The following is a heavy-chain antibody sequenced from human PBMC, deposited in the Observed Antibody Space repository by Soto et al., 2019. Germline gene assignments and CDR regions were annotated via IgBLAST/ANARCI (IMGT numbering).Heavy chain of an antibody. CDR2: INAGNGNT. D-gene: IGHD3-22*01. V-gene: IGHV1-3*01. Sequence: QVQLVQSGAEVKKPGASVKVSCKASGYTFTSYAMHWVRQAPGQRLEWMGWINAGNGNTKYSQKFQGRVTITRDTSSSTAYLELSRLRSDETAVYDCARTIGYYFYDYWGQGTLVTVSS. CDR1: GYTFTSYA. J-gene: IGHJ4*02. CDR3: ARTIGYYFYDY.